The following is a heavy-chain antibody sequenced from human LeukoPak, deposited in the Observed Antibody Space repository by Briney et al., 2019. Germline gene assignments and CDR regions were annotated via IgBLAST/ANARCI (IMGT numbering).Heavy chain of an antibody. V-gene: IGHV1-69*13. Sequence: SVTVSCKASGGTFSSYAISWVRQAPGQGLEWMGGIIPIFGTANYAQKFQGRVTITADESTSTAYMELSSLRSEDTAVYYCARDYYDSSGYYYVLGYYYYYGMDVWGQGTTVTVSS. J-gene: IGHJ6*02. CDR3: ARDYYDSSGYYYVLGYYYYYGMDV. CDR2: IIPIFGTA. CDR1: GGTFSSYA. D-gene: IGHD3-22*01.